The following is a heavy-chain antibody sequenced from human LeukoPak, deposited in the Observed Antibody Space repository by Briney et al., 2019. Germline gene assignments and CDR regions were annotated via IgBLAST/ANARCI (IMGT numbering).Heavy chain of an antibody. CDR2: ISYDGSNK. CDR3: ARGPVYYDFWSGYFHY. D-gene: IGHD3-3*01. J-gene: IGHJ4*02. V-gene: IGHV3-30-3*01. Sequence: GGSLRLSCAASGFTFSSYAMHWVRQAPGKRLEWVAVISYDGSNKYYADSVKGRFTISRDNSKNTLYLQMNSLRAEDTAVYYCARGPVYYDFWSGYFHYWGQGTLVTVSS. CDR1: GFTFSSYA.